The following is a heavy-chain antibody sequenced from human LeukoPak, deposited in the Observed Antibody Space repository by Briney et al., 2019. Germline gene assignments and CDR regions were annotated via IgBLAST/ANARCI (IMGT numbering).Heavy chain of an antibody. J-gene: IGHJ5*02. Sequence: GASVTVSFKSSGYTFTVYYMHWVRQAPGQGLEWMGIINTSGGSTTYAQKFQGRVSMTRDTSTSTVYLEVSSLRSEDTAVYYCARSQGGNTLWFDPWGQGTLVTVSS. CDR1: GYTFTVYY. D-gene: IGHD4-23*01. CDR2: INTSGGST. V-gene: IGHV1-46*01. CDR3: ARSQGGNTLWFDP.